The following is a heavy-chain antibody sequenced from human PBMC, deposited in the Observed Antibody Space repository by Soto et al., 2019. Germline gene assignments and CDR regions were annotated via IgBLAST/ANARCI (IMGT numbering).Heavy chain of an antibody. CDR3: ASLNLSFDP. J-gene: IGHJ5*02. V-gene: IGHV4-30-4*01. CDR2: IYSSGST. Sequence: QVQLQESGPGLVKPSQTLSLTCTVSGASISSGDSFWSWIRQPPGKGLEWIAYIYSSGSTYYNPSLKRRVAISIDTSKHQFSLTLSSLTAADTAVYYCASLNLSFDPWGQGTLVTVSS. CDR1: GASISSGDSF.